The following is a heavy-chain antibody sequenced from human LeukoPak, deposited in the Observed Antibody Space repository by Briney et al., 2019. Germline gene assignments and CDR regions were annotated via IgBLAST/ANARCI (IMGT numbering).Heavy chain of an antibody. CDR2: ISYDGSNK. Sequence: PGGSLRLSCAASGFTFSSYGMHWVRQAPGKGLEWVAVISYDGSNKYYEDSVKGRFTISRDNSKNALYLQMNSLRAEDTAVYYCAKDMAPVVVTDNGMDVWGQGTTVTVSS. CDR3: AKDMAPVVVTDNGMDV. D-gene: IGHD2-21*02. CDR1: GFTFSSYG. J-gene: IGHJ6*02. V-gene: IGHV3-30*18.